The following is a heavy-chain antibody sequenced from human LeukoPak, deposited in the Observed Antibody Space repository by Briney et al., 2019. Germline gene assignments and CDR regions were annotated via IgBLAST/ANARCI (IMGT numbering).Heavy chain of an antibody. CDR3: ASDSSGYYH. D-gene: IGHD3-22*01. Sequence: PGGSLRLSCAASGFTFSSYSMNWVRQAPGKGLEWVSVIYSGGSTYYADSVKGRFTISRDNFKNTLYLQMNSLRAGDTAVYYCASDSSGYYHWGQGTLVTVSS. CDR2: IYSGGST. V-gene: IGHV3-66*02. CDR1: GFTFSSYS. J-gene: IGHJ5*02.